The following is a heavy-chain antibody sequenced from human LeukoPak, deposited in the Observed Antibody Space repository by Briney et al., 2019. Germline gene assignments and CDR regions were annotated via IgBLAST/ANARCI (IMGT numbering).Heavy chain of an antibody. Sequence: GGSLRLSCAASGFTFDDYAMHWVRQAPGKVLEWVSTISSGGGSTYYADSVKGRFTISRDNPKNTMNLQTNSLRAEDTAVYYCAKGGGSSGRSYYFDYWGQGTLVTVSS. D-gene: IGHD6-19*01. CDR1: GFTFDDYA. CDR3: AKGGGSSGRSYYFDY. CDR2: ISSGGGST. J-gene: IGHJ4*02. V-gene: IGHV3-23*01.